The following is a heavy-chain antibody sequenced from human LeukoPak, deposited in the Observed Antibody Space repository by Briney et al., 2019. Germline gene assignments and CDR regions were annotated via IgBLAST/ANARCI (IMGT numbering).Heavy chain of an antibody. CDR3: ARELPFDY. CDR1: GFTFSSYA. CDR2: IKSDGSRT. Sequence: PGGSLRLSCAASGFTFSSYAMSWVRQAPGKGLVWVSRIKSDGSRTDYADSVKGRFTISRDNAKNTLYLQMNSLRAEDTAVYYCARELPFDYWGQGTLVTVSS. J-gene: IGHJ4*02. D-gene: IGHD2-15*01. V-gene: IGHV3-74*01.